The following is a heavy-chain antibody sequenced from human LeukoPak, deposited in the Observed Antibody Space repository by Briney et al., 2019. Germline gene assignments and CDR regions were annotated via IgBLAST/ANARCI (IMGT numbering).Heavy chain of an antibody. CDR3: VNDIYFYGAAFDL. V-gene: IGHV3-9*01. J-gene: IGHJ3*01. CDR2: ISWNSGNI. Sequence: GGSLRLSCAASGFTFDDYAMHWVRQAPGKGLEWVAGISWNSGNIVYADSVKGRFTISRDNAKNTLFLQMNSLTAEDTALYFCVNDIYFYGAAFDLGGESTIVTVP. CDR1: GFTFDDYA. D-gene: IGHD4-17*01.